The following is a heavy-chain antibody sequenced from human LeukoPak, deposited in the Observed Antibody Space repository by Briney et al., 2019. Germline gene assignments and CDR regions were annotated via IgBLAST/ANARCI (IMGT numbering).Heavy chain of an antibody. CDR1: GYTFTGYY. J-gene: IGHJ4*02. CDR3: ARGASRSFDK. Sequence: GASVKVSCKASGYTFTGYYMHWVRQAPGQGLEWMGWINPNSGNTGYAQKFHGRFTFTRDTSTGTAYMELSSLRSEDTAVYYCARGASRSFDKWGQGTLVTASS. CDR2: INPNSGNT. V-gene: IGHV1-8*03.